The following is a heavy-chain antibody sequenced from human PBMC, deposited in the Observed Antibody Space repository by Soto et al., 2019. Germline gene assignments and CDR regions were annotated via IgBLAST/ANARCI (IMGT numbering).Heavy chain of an antibody. CDR1: GFTFSDSW. J-gene: IGHJ4*02. CDR3: VRGGGNYAS. Sequence: GGSLRLSCTASGFTFSDSWMTWVRQAPRKGLEWVARIKPDESEKKYADSVKGRFSISRDNAKNSMYLQMDSLRGEDTAVYYCVRGGGNYASRGQGTLVTVSS. V-gene: IGHV3-7*01. D-gene: IGHD4-4*01. CDR2: IKPDESEK.